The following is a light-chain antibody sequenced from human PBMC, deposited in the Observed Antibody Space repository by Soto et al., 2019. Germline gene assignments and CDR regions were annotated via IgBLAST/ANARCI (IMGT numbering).Light chain of an antibody. CDR3: QSYDSSLSGWL. V-gene: IGLV1-40*01. J-gene: IGLJ3*02. CDR1: SSNIGAGYG. Sequence: QSVLTQPPSVSAAPGQRVTISCTGSSSNIGAGYGVHWYQQLPGTAPQLLIYANTNRPSGVPDRFSGSKSGTSASLAITGLQAEDEADYYCQSYDSSLSGWLFGGGTKLTVL. CDR2: ANT.